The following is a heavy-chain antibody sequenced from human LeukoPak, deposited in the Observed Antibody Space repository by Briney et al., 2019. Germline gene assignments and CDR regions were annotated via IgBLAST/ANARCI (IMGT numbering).Heavy chain of an antibody. Sequence: ASVKVSCKASGYTFTGYYMHWVRQAPGQGLEWMGWINPNSGGTNYAQKFQGRVTMTRDTSISTAYMELSRLRSDDTAVYYCARDYAGSVVVTEFDYWGQGTQVTVSS. D-gene: IGHD2-21*02. CDR2: INPNSGGT. V-gene: IGHV1-2*02. CDR3: ARDYAGSVVVTEFDY. J-gene: IGHJ4*02. CDR1: GYTFTGYY.